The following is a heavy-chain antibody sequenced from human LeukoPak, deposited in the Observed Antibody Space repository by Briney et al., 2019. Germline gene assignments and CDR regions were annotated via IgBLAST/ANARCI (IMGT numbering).Heavy chain of an antibody. D-gene: IGHD6-13*01. J-gene: IGHJ4*02. CDR2: LKQDGSEK. CDR3: ARGTIAAPGTDY. CDR1: GFTFSGYW. Sequence: GGSLRLSCAASGFTFSGYWIHWVRQAPGKGLEWVANLKQDGSEKHFADSVKGRFTISRDNAENSLYLQMNSLRAEDTAMYYCARGTIAAPGTDYWGQGTLVTVSS. V-gene: IGHV3-7*01.